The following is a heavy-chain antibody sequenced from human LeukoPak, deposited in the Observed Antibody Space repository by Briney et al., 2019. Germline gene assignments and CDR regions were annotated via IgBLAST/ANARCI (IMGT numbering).Heavy chain of an antibody. V-gene: IGHV1-46*01. CDR2: INPSGGST. J-gene: IGHJ4*02. CDR1: GYTFTSYY. CDR3: ARDLVDDSSGYYSRGPSPGY. D-gene: IGHD3-22*01. Sequence: ASVNVSCKASGYTFTSYYMHWVRQAPGHGLEWMGIINPSGGSTSYAQKFQGRVTMTRDTSTSTVYMELSSLRSEDTAVYYCARDLVDDSSGYYSRGPSPGYWGQGTLVTVSS.